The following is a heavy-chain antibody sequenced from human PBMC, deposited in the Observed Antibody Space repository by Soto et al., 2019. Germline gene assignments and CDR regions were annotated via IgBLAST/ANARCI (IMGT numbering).Heavy chain of an antibody. CDR3: ARGTTTSGFSAMDV. CDR2: ISYDGDNK. Sequence: QVQLVESGGGVVQPGRSLRLSCAASGFTFSYHALNWVRQAPGKGLEWVAVISYDGDNKYIAESVKGRFTISRDNSKNTVSLQMNSLRTEDTAMYFCARGTTTSGFSAMDVWGQGTTLTVSS. J-gene: IGHJ6*02. D-gene: IGHD1-1*01. V-gene: IGHV3-30-3*01. CDR1: GFTFSYHA.